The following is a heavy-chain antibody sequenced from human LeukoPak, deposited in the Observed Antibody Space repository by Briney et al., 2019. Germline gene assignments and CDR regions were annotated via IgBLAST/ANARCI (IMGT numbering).Heavy chain of an antibody. D-gene: IGHD3-9*01. J-gene: IGHJ4*02. CDR2: IYYSGAT. V-gene: IGHV4-59*01. CDR1: GGSISGYY. CDR3: ARGRYFDWMQIDY. Sequence: SETLSLTCTVSGGSISGYYWSWIRQPPGKGLEWIGYIYYSGATNYNPSLKSRVTISLDTSKNQFSLKLDSVIAADTAVYYCARGRYFDWMQIDYWGQGTLVTVSS.